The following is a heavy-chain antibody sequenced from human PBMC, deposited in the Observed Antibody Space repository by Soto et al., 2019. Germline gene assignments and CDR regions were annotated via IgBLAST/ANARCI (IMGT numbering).Heavy chain of an antibody. D-gene: IGHD6-19*01. J-gene: IGHJ4*02. V-gene: IGHV3-30*18. CDR1: GFTFSDYA. CDR2: VSHDGRNT. CDR3: AKVWRQWPVSGEFNI. Sequence: VQLVESGGGVVQPGRSLRLSCAASGFTFSDYAMHWVRQAPGKGLEWVAVVSHDGRNTDYADSVKGRFTISRDSTKTTVSLEMTSMRDEATADYYCAKVWRQWPVSGEFNIGGQGARVTVSS.